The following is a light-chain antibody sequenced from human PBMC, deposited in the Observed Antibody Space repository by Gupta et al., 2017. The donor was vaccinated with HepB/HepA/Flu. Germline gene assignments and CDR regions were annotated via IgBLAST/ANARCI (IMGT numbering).Light chain of an antibody. J-gene: IGLJ3*02. CDR2: SNN. V-gene: IGLV1-47*02. CDR3: AAWDDRVSGWV. CDR1: SSNIGSNY. Sequence: QSVLPQPTSASGTPGQRVAIPCSGSSSNIGSNYVYWYQQLPGTAPRLLIYSNNQRPSGVPDRFSGSKSGTSASLAISGLRSEDEVDYFCAAWDDRVSGWVFGGGTKLTVL.